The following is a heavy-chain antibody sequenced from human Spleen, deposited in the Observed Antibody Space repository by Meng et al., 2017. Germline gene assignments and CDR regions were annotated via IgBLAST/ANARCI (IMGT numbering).Heavy chain of an antibody. D-gene: IGHD2-8*01. CDR1: GFTFSSYE. Sequence: GESLKISCAASGFTFSSYEMNWVRQAPGKGLEWVSYISSSGSTIYYADSVKGRFTMSRDNAKNSLYLQMNSLRAEDTAVYYCARGTNWGLNWFAPWGQGTLVTVSS. CDR3: ARGTNWGLNWFAP. V-gene: IGHV3-48*03. CDR2: ISSSGSTI. J-gene: IGHJ5*02.